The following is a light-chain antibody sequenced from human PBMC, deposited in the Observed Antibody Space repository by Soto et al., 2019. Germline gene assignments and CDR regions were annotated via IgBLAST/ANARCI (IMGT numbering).Light chain of an antibody. CDR3: QHYNTWPWT. J-gene: IGKJ1*01. CDR2: DAS. V-gene: IGKV3-20*01. Sequence: EIVLTQSPGTLSLSPGERATLSCRASQSVSGSYLAWYQQKPGQAPRLLIYDASNRATGIPARFSGSGSGTDFTLTISRLEPEDSATYYCQHYNTWPWTFGQGTKWIS. CDR1: QSVSGSY.